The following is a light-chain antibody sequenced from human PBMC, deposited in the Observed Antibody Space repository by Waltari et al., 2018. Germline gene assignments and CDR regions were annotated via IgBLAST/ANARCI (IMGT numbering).Light chain of an antibody. CDR1: SFNIGSNY. Sequence: QSVFTQPPSASGTPGQSVTISFSGSSFNIGSNYVYWYQHLPGTAPKLRIYRNNQRPSGVPDRFSGSKSGTSASRAISGLRSEDEADYYCAAWDDSLSGRVFGGGTKVTVL. J-gene: IGLJ3*02. CDR2: RNN. CDR3: AAWDDSLSGRV. V-gene: IGLV1-47*01.